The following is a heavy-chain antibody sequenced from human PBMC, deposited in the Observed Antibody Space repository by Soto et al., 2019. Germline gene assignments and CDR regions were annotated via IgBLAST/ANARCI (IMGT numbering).Heavy chain of an antibody. D-gene: IGHD3-3*01. J-gene: IGHJ6*03. Sequence: QVQLQQWGAGLLKPSETLSLTCAVYGGSFSGYYWSWIRQPPGKGLEWIGEINHSGSTNYNPSLKGRVTISVDTSKNQFSLKLSSVTAADTAVYYCARGEWFQKSPYYMDVWGKGTTVTVSS. CDR3: ARGEWFQKSPYYMDV. CDR2: INHSGST. V-gene: IGHV4-34*01. CDR1: GGSFSGYY.